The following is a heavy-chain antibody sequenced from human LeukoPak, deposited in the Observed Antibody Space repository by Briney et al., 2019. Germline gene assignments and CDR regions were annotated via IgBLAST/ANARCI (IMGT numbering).Heavy chain of an antibody. CDR3: AKDVSHSSGWYGDY. CDR1: GFTFSSYG. J-gene: IGHJ4*02. CDR2: IRYDGSNK. D-gene: IGHD6-19*01. V-gene: IGHV3-30*02. Sequence: AGGSLRLSCAASGFTFSSYGMHWVRQAPGKGLEWVAFIRYDGSNKYYADSVKGRFTISRDNSKNTLYLQMNSLRAEDTAVYYCAKDVSHSSGWYGDYWGQGTLVTVSS.